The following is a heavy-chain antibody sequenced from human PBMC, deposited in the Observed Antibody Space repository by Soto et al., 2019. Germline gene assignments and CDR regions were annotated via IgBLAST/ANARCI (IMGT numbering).Heavy chain of an antibody. Sequence: GGSLRLSCAASGFTFSSYAMSWVRQAPGKGLEWVSAISGSGGSTYYADSVKGRFTISRDNSKNTLYLQMNSLRAEDTAVYYCAKDGGYSGYDWGYYFDYWGQGTLVTVSS. CDR1: GFTFSSYA. CDR2: ISGSGGST. D-gene: IGHD5-12*01. V-gene: IGHV3-23*01. J-gene: IGHJ4*02. CDR3: AKDGGYSGYDWGYYFDY.